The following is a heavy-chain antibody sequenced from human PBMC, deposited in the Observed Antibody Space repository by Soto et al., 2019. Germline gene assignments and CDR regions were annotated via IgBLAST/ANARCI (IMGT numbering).Heavy chain of an antibody. V-gene: IGHV3-21*01. CDR1: GFTFSSYS. CDR3: ARDISLYCSSTSCVTWDWFDP. CDR2: ISSSSSYI. J-gene: IGHJ5*02. D-gene: IGHD2-2*01. Sequence: EVQLVESGGGLVKPGGSLRLSCAASGFTFSSYSMNWVRQAPGKGLEWVSSISSSSSYIYYADSVKGRFTISRDNAKNSLYLQMNSLRAEDTAVYYCARDISLYCSSTSCVTWDWFDPWGQGTLVTVSS.